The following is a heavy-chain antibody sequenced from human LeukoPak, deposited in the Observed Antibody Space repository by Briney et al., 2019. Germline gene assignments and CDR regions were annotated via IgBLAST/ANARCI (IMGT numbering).Heavy chain of an antibody. CDR2: ISGSGGST. Sequence: GGSLRLSCAASGFTFSSYAMSWVRQAPGKGLEWVSAISGSGGSTYYADSVKGRFTISRDNSKNTLYLQMNSLRAEDTAVYYCASGYCSSTSCYEGWFDPWGQGTLVTVSS. CDR1: GFTFSSYA. D-gene: IGHD2-2*01. V-gene: IGHV3-23*01. J-gene: IGHJ5*02. CDR3: ASGYCSSTSCYEGWFDP.